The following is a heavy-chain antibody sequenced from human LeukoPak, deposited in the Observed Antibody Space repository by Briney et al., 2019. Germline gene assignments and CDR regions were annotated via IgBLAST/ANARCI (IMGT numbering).Heavy chain of an antibody. D-gene: IGHD5-18*01. J-gene: IGHJ4*02. CDR1: GFTFSSYA. V-gene: IGHV3-30*04. CDR3: ARPMDTWDFDY. CDR2: ISYDGSNK. Sequence: GGSLRLSCAASGFTFSSYAMHWVRQAPGKGLEWVAVISYDGSNKYYADSVKGRFTISRDNSKNTLYLQMNSLRAEDTAVYYCARPMDTWDFDYWGQGTLVTVSS.